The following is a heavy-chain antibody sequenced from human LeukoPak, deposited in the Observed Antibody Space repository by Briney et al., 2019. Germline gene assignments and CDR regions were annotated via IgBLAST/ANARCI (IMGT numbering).Heavy chain of an antibody. CDR3: ARDALYGTRYTFDC. D-gene: IGHD2-2*02. J-gene: IGHJ4*02. CDR2: IYNSRGTK. Sequence: PGGGSLSLSCAASVLTFSHYAMTWARHAPGRGLEWVSSIYNSRGTKYYADSVRGRFTISRDNSKDTLYLQMNSLRAEDTAIYYCARDALYGTRYTFDCWGRGTLVTVSS. CDR1: VLTFSHYA. V-gene: IGHV3-23*01.